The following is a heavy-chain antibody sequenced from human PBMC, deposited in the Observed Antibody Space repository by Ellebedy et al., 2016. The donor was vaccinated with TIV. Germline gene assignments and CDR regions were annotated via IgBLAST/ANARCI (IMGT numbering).Heavy chain of an antibody. Sequence: GGSLRLXXEVSGFNFSGYSMNWVRQAPGKGLEWVSFLTSSSENVHYAASVKGRFTISRDNAKNSLYLQMNSLRAEDTAVYYCAGRGYWGQGTLVTVSS. J-gene: IGHJ4*02. CDR3: AGRGY. V-gene: IGHV3-48*04. CDR1: GFNFSGYS. CDR2: LTSSSENV.